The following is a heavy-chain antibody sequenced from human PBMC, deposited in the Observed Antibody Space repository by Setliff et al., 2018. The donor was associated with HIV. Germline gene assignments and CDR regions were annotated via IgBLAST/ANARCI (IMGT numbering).Heavy chain of an antibody. CDR1: GFSFTSYW. D-gene: IGHD3-10*01. V-gene: IGHV5-10-1*01. Sequence: GESLKISGKGSGFSFTSYWISWVRQMPGKGLEWMGRIDPADSYTNYSPSFQGHVTISIDKSISTASLHWSSLRTSDTAMYYCARHFGYNPGWFDSWGQGTLVTVSS. CDR2: IDPADSYT. J-gene: IGHJ5*01. CDR3: ARHFGYNPGWFDS.